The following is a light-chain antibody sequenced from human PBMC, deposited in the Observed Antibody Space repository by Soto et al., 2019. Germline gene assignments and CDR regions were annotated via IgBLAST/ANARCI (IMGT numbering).Light chain of an antibody. Sequence: QSVLTQPRSVSGSPGQSVTISCTGTSSDVGDYNYVSWYQQHPGKAPKFMIYDVSKRPSGVPDRFSGSKSGNTASLTISGLQAEDEADYYCCSYAGSYTFYVFGTGTKLTVL. CDR1: SSDVGDYNY. CDR2: DVS. CDR3: CSYAGSYTFYV. V-gene: IGLV2-11*01. J-gene: IGLJ1*01.